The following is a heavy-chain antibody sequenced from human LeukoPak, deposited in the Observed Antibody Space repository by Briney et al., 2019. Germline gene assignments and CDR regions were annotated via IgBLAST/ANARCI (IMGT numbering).Heavy chain of an antibody. CDR1: GGSISSYY. J-gene: IGHJ3*02. D-gene: IGHD5-24*01. CDR3: ARHRDGYRSPADAFDI. V-gene: IGHV4-59*08. Sequence: SETLSLTCTVSGGSISSYYWSWIRQPPGKGLEWIGYIYYSGSTNYNPSLKSRVTISVDTSKNQFSLKLSSVTAADTAVYYCARHRDGYRSPADAFDIWGQGTMVTVSS. CDR2: IYYSGST.